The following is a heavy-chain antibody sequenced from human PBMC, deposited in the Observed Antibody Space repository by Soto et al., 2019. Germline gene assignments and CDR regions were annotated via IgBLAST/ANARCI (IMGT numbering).Heavy chain of an antibody. CDR3: ARLVRDPLIDDDAFDI. CDR1: GGTFSSYT. V-gene: IGHV1-69*02. Sequence: QVQLVQSGAEVKKPGSSVKVSCKASGGTFSSYTISWVRQAPGQGLEWMGRIIPILGIAHYAQKFQGRVTITADKSTSTAYMELSSLRSEDTAVYYCARLVRDPLIDDDAFDIWGQGTMVTVSS. D-gene: IGHD2-21*01. CDR2: IIPILGIA. J-gene: IGHJ3*02.